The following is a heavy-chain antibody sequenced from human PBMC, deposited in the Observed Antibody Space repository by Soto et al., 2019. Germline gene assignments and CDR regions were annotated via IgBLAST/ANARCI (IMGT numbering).Heavy chain of an antibody. CDR1: GFTVSTNY. V-gene: IGHV3-66*01. CDR2: IYNDGRT. D-gene: IGHD3-3*01. J-gene: IGHJ3*01. CDR3: ARIGGGVAS. Sequence: EVQLVESGGGLVQPGGSLRLSCAASGFTVSTNYMNWVRQAPGEGLEWVSIIYNDGRTDYADSVKGRFSISRDHSNNMLYLQMDNRRAEDTAVYYCARIGGGVASWGQGTMVTVSS.